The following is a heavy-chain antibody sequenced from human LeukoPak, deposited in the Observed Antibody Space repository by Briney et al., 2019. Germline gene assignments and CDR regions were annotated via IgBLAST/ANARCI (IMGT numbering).Heavy chain of an antibody. V-gene: IGHV4-39*07. D-gene: IGHD3-10*01. CDR2: IYYSGST. CDR3: ARGALPDFDY. CDR1: GGSISSYY. Sequence: SETLSLTCTVSGGSISSYYWGWIRQPPGKGLEWIGSIYYSGSTYYNPSLKSRVTISVDTSKNQFSLKLSSVTAADTAVYYCARGALPDFDYWGQGTLVTVSS. J-gene: IGHJ4*02.